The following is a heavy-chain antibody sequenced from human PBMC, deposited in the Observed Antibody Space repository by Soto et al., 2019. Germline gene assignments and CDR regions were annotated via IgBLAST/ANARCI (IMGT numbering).Heavy chain of an antibody. J-gene: IGHJ6*04. CDR2: IYYSGST. Sequence: SETLSLTCTVSGGSLSSYYLSWIRQPPGKGLEWIGYIYYSGSTNYNPSLKSRVTISVDTSKNQFSLKLSSVTAADTAVYYCARHQGSWDVWGKGTTVTVSS. CDR3: ARHQGSWDV. V-gene: IGHV4-59*08. CDR1: GGSLSSYY.